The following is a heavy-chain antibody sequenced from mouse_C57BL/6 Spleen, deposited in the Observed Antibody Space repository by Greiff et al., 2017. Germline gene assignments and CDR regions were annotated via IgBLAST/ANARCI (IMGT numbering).Heavy chain of an antibody. CDR2: IDPSDSYT. CDR1: GYTFTSYW. V-gene: IGHV1-69*01. J-gene: IGHJ1*03. CDR3: AITLYEGYFDV. Sequence: QVQLKESGAELVMPGASVKLSCKASGYTFTSYWMHWVKQRPGQGLEWIGEIDPSDSYTNYNQKFKGKSTLTVDKSSSTAYMQLSSLTSEDSAVYDCAITLYEGYFDVWGTGTTVTVSS. D-gene: IGHD2-3*01.